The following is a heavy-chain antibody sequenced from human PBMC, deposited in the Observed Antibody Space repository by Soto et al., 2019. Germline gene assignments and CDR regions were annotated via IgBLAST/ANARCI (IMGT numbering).Heavy chain of an antibody. CDR2: IIPIFGTA. Sequence: ASVKVSCKASGGTFSSYAISWVRQAPGQGLEWMGGIIPIFGTANYAQKFQGRVTITADESTSTAYMELSSLRSEDTAVYYCARFALRYCIGGSCYSGRSPVQFTRYGMDVWGQGTTVTVSS. J-gene: IGHJ6*02. D-gene: IGHD2-15*01. CDR3: ARFALRYCIGGSCYSGRSPVQFTRYGMDV. V-gene: IGHV1-69*13. CDR1: GGTFSSYA.